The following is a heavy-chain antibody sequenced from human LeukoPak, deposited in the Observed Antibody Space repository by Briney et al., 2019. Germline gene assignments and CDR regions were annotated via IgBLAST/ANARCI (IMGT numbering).Heavy chain of an antibody. CDR1: GGSISSGGYY. J-gene: IGHJ3*02. CDR2: IYYSGST. V-gene: IGHV4-31*03. D-gene: IGHD6-6*01. CDR3: ARVTYSRSSISLDAFDI. Sequence: NPSETLSLTCTVSGGSISSGGYYWSWIRQHPGKGLEWIGYIYYSGSTYYNPSLKSRVTISVDTSKNQFSLKLSSVTAADTAVYYCARVTYSRSSISLDAFDIWGPGTMVTVSS.